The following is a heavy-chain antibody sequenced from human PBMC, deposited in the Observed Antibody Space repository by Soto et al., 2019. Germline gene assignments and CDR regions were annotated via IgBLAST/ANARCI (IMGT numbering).Heavy chain of an antibody. D-gene: IGHD1-1*01. CDR2: IYYSGST. V-gene: IGHV4-39*01. CDR1: GCSISSSSYY. Sequence: SETLSLTCTVSGCSISSSSYYWGWIRQPPGKGLEWIGSIYYSGSTYYNPSLKSRVTISVDTSKNQFSLKLSSVTAADTAVYYCARHQLYYYYYMDVWGKGTTVTVSS. CDR3: ARHQLYYYYYMDV. J-gene: IGHJ6*03.